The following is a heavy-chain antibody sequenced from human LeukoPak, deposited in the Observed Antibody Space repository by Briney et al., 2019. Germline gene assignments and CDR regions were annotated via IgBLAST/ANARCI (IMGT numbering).Heavy chain of an antibody. J-gene: IGHJ4*02. V-gene: IGHV3-23*01. CDR3: AKDRGSGWQTTYFDY. CDR2: IRGSGDTT. CDR1: GFTFSSYG. D-gene: IGHD6-19*01. Sequence: GGSLRLSCAASGFTFSSYGMSWVRQAPGKGLEWVSAIRGSGDTTYYADSVKGRFTISRDNSKNTLYLQMNSLRAEDTAVYYCAKDRGSGWQTTYFDYWGQGTLVTVSS.